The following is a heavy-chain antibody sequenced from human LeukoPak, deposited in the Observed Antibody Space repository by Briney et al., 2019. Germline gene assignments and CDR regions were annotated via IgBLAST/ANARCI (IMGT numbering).Heavy chain of an antibody. J-gene: IGHJ4*01. CDR3: ARLGKGLLRYSFDY. CDR1: GYNIINYW. Sequence: GESLKISCEVSGYNIINYWIGWVRQMPGKGLEWMAITFPGDSTATYNPSFQGQVSLSVDKSVSAAYLQWSSLQASDTAIYYCARLGKGLLRYSFDYWGHGTLVTVAS. D-gene: IGHD3-16*01. CDR2: TFPGDSTA. V-gene: IGHV5-51*01.